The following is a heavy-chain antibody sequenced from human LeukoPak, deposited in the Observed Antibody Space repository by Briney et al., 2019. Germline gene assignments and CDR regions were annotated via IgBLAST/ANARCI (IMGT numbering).Heavy chain of an antibody. D-gene: IGHD5-24*01. V-gene: IGHV3-53*01. CDR3: AKAHREDGSNYRESYFDY. J-gene: IGHJ4*02. CDR2: IYSGGGT. CDR1: GFTVRSNY. Sequence: GGSLRLSCAASGFTVRSNYMNWVRQAPGKGLEWVAVIYSGGGTYHADSVKGRFTISRDKSKNTVYLQLNSLRAEDTAVYYCAKAHREDGSNYRESYFDYWGQGTLVTVSS.